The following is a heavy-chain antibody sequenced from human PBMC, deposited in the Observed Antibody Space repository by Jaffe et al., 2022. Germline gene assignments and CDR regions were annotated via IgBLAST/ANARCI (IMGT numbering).Heavy chain of an antibody. CDR3: ATSAPQWLVPGVPLYNWFDP. J-gene: IGHJ5*02. CDR2: IYPGDSDT. Sequence: EVQLVQSGAEVKKPGESLKISCKGSGYSFTSYWIGWVRQMPGKGLEWMGIIYPGDSDTRYSPSFQGQVTISADKSISTAYLQWSSLKASDTAMYYCATSAPQWLVPGVPLYNWFDPWGQGTLVTVSS. D-gene: IGHD6-19*01. CDR1: GYSFTSYW. V-gene: IGHV5-51*03.